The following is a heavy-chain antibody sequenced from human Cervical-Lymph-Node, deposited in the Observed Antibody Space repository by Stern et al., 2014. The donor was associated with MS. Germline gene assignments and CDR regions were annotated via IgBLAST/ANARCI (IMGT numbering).Heavy chain of an antibody. J-gene: IGHJ4*02. D-gene: IGHD2-8*01. CDR2: ISYDGNHK. Sequence: MQLVESGGAVVQPGRSLRLSCAASGFTFSSYGMHWVRQAPGKGLEWVTVISYDGNHKYYAASVKGRFTISRDNSKNTLHLQMNSVTPDDRAIYYCARDYEDTSMLFDHWGQGTLVTVSS. CDR3: ARDYEDTSMLFDH. CDR1: GFTFSSYG. V-gene: IGHV3-30*03.